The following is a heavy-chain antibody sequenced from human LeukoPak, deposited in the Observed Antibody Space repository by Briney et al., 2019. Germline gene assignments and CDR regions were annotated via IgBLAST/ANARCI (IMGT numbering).Heavy chain of an antibody. CDR1: GGSISSSSYY. CDR2: IYYSGST. J-gene: IGHJ4*02. D-gene: IGHD3-16*02. Sequence: TTSETLSLTCTVSGGSISSSSYYWGWIRQPPGKGLEWIGSIYYSGSTYYNPSLKSRVTISVDTSKNQFSLKLSSVTAADTAVYYCARDGDYVWGSYRLPRHYFDYWGQGTLVTVSS. V-gene: IGHV4-39*07. CDR3: ARDGDYVWGSYRLPRHYFDY.